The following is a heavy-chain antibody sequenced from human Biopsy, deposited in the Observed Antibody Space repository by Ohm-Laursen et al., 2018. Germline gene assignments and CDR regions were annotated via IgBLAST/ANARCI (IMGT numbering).Heavy chain of an antibody. V-gene: IGHV4-39*01. J-gene: IGHJ5*02. CDR3: ARDYDTSGYYYVS. CDR2: IFYRGST. Sequence: TLSLTCTVSGGSISNNNYYWGWIRQPPGKGLEWIGSIFYRGSTHYKPSLKSRVNISVDKSKNQFSLELNSVTAADMAAYYCARDYDTSGYYYVSWGQGTLVTVSS. D-gene: IGHD3-22*01. CDR1: GGSISNNNYY.